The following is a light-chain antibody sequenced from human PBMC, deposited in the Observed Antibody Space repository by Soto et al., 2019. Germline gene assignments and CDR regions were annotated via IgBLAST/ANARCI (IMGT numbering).Light chain of an antibody. CDR1: SNDVGGYNL. V-gene: IGLV2-23*02. J-gene: IGLJ3*02. CDR3: CSHVGGSSPQWV. CDR2: EVN. Sequence: QSALTQPASVPGSPGQSITISFTGTSNDVGGYNLVYWFQQHPGKAPKLMISEVNKRPSGVSNRFSGSKSANKASLTISGLEAEDEADYYCCSHVGGSSPQWVFGGGTKVTVL.